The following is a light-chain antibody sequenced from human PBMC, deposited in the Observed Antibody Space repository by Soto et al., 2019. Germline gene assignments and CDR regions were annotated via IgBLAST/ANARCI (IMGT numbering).Light chain of an antibody. Sequence: DIQMTLSPSTLSGSVGDRVTITCRASQTISSWLAWYQQKPGKAPKLLIYKASTLKSGVPSRFSGSGSGTEFTLTISSLQPDDFATYYSQHYNSYSEAFGQGTKV. CDR1: QTISSW. CDR2: KAS. J-gene: IGKJ1*01. CDR3: QHYNSYSEA. V-gene: IGKV1-5*03.